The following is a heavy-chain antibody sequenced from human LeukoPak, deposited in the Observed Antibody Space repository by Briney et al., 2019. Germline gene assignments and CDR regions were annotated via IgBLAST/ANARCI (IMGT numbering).Heavy chain of an antibody. J-gene: IGHJ4*02. D-gene: IGHD3-9*01. Sequence: PGGSLRLSCAASGFTFSSYAMSWVRQAPGKGLEWVSAISGSGGSTYYADSVKGRFTISRDNSKNTLYLQMNSLRAEDTAVYYCAKDLELRYFDWLQTGASFDYWGQGTLVTVSS. V-gene: IGHV3-23*01. CDR2: ISGSGGST. CDR3: AKDLELRYFDWLQTGASFDY. CDR1: GFTFSSYA.